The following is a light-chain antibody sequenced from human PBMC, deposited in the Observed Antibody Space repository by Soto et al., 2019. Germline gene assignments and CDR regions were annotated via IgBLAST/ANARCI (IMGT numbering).Light chain of an antibody. Sequence: DIQMTQSPSSLSASVGDRVTITCRASQGISIYLAWFQQKPRKAPTSLIYAASTVQSGGPSKFTGGGSGTDFTLTISSLEPEDSATYYCQQYNTYPRTFGQGTKVEVK. CDR1: QGISIY. CDR2: AAS. CDR3: QQYNTYPRT. J-gene: IGKJ1*01. V-gene: IGKV1-16*02.